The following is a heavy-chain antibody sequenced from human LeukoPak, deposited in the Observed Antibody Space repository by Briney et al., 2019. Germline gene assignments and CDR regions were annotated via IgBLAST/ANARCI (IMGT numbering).Heavy chain of an antibody. CDR2: ISSSGSTI. J-gene: IGHJ4*02. CDR3: AREKGPYTYSSGWYRDY. Sequence: GGSLRLSCAASGFTFSDYYMSWIRQAPGKGLEWVSYISSSGSTIYYADSVKGRFTISRDNSKNTLYLQMNSLRAEDTAVYYCAREKGPYTYSSGWYRDYWGQGTLVTVSS. CDR1: GFTFSDYY. D-gene: IGHD6-19*01. V-gene: IGHV3-11*01.